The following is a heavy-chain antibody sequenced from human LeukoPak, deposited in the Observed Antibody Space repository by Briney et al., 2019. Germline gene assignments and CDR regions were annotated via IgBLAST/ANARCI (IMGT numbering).Heavy chain of an antibody. J-gene: IGHJ5*02. D-gene: IGHD2-2*01. Sequence: PSQTLSLTCTVSGGSISSGGYYWSWIRQPPGKGLEWIGEINHSGSTNYNPSLKSRVTISVDTSKNQFSLKLSSVTAADTAVYYCARDGLVVPAAPDPWGQGTLVTVSS. V-gene: IGHV4-30-2*01. CDR2: INHSGST. CDR1: GGSISSGGYY. CDR3: ARDGLVVPAAPDP.